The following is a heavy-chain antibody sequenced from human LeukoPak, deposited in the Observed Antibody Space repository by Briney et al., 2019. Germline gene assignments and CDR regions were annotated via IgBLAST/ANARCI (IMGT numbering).Heavy chain of an antibody. J-gene: IGHJ6*02. V-gene: IGHV3-9*01. CDR3: AKDRGTGLRGGSWGMDV. CDR1: GFTFDDFA. Sequence: HTGGSLRLSCAASGFTFDDFAMHWVRHVPGKGLEWVSGIAWNGGRAAFADSVKGRFNISRDNDKNSLYLEMNSLRAEDTALYYCAKDRGTGLRGGSWGMDVWGQGTTVTVSS. D-gene: IGHD3/OR15-3a*01. CDR2: IAWNGGRA.